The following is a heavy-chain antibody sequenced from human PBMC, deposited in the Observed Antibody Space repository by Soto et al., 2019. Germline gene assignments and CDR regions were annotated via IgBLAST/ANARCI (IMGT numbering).Heavy chain of an antibody. J-gene: IGHJ4*02. CDR3: ARDGGSGYPDDKMYYFDY. D-gene: IGHD3-22*01. CDR1: GFTFSSYA. CDR2: ISSNGGST. V-gene: IGHV3-64*01. Sequence: GGSLRLSCAASGFTFSSYAMHWVRQAPGKGLEYVSAISSNGGSTYYANSVKDRFTISRDNSKNTLYLQMGSLRAEDMAVYYCARDGGSGYPDDKMYYFDYWGQGTLVTVSS.